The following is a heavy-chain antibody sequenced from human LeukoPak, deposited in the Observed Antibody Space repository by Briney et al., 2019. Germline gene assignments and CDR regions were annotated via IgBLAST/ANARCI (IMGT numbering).Heavy chain of an antibody. V-gene: IGHV3-49*04. CDR2: ITSKAFGGTA. CDR3: TRDREAAAGINALDI. D-gene: IGHD6-13*01. J-gene: IGHJ3*02. Sequence: GGSLRLSCTPSGGTFGDYAASWVRQAPGKGLEWLGVITSKAFGGTAEYASAVKGRFTISRDDSKSLAYLQMNSLKTEDTAVYYCTRDREAAAGINALDIWGQGTMVTVSS. CDR1: GGTFGDYA.